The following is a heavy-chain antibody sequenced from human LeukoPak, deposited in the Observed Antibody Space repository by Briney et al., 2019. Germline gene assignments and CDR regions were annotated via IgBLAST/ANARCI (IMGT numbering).Heavy chain of an antibody. J-gene: IGHJ4*02. D-gene: IGHD4-17*01. CDR2: ISYDGSNK. Sequence: AGGSLRLSCAASGFTFSSYGMHWVRQAPGKGLEWVAVISYDGSNKYYADSVKGRFTISGDNSKNTLYLQMNSLRAEDTAVYYCAKDDYGDYFDYWGQGTLVTVSS. V-gene: IGHV3-30*18. CDR1: GFTFSSYG. CDR3: AKDDYGDYFDY.